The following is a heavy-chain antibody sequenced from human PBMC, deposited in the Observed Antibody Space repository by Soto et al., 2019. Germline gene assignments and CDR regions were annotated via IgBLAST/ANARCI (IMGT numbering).Heavy chain of an antibody. CDR1: GYTFTAYY. J-gene: IGHJ6*02. D-gene: IGHD3-10*01. CDR3: ARNMDYYYGPGSGNGHGV. CDR2: INPKFGDT. V-gene: IGHV1-2*02. Sequence: QVQLVQSGAEVKEPGDSVRVSCEASGYTFTAYYIHWVRQAPGQGLEWMGWINPKFGDTTYAQHFQGRLTLTRDMSISTVYMDLSRLTSDDTAIYYCARNMDYYYGPGSGNGHGVWGQGTTVNVFS.